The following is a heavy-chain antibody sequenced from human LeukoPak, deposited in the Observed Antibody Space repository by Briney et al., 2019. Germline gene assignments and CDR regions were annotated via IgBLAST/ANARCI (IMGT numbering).Heavy chain of an antibody. V-gene: IGHV3-23*01. CDR1: GFTFSSFA. J-gene: IGHJ5*02. CDR2: ISGSGGST. CDR3: AKDEPLGLRYFDSPSPVNWFDP. Sequence: GGSLRLSCAASGFTFSSFAMSWVRQAPGKGLEWVSAISGSGGSTYYADSVKGRFTISRDNSKNTLYLQMNSLRAEDTAVYYCAKDEPLGLRYFDSPSPVNWFDPWGQGTLVTVSS. D-gene: IGHD3-9*01.